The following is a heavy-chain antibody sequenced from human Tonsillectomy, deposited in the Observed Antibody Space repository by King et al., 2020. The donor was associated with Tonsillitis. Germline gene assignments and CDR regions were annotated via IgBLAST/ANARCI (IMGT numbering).Heavy chain of an antibody. J-gene: IGHJ4*02. CDR2: ISTYNCNI. D-gene: IGHD4-17*01. Sequence: QLVQSGAEVKKPGASVKVSCKASGYTFTNYDISWVRQAPGQGLEWMGWISTYNCNINYAQNLQGRVTMTTDTSTSTAYMEVRSLRSDDTAVYYCARKSGGDYRAYFDYWGQGTLVTVSS. V-gene: IGHV1-18*01. CDR3: ARKSGGDYRAYFDY. CDR1: GYTFTNYD.